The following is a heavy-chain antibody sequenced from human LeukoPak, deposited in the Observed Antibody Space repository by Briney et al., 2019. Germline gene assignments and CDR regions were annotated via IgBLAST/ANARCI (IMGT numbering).Heavy chain of an antibody. CDR3: AKVDDYGDSLSSGLDYFDY. CDR2: IYIGGST. CDR1: GFTVSSDY. Sequence: GGSLRLSYAASGFTVSSDYMSWVRQAPGKGLEWVSVIYIGGSTYYADSVKARFTISRDNSKNTLYLQMNSLRAEDTAVYYCAKVDDYGDSLSSGLDYFDYWGQGTLVTVSS. V-gene: IGHV3-53*01. J-gene: IGHJ4*02. D-gene: IGHD4-17*01.